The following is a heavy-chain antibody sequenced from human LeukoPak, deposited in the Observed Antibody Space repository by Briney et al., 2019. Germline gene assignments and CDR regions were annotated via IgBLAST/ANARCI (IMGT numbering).Heavy chain of an antibody. V-gene: IGHV3-21*01. J-gene: IGHJ4*02. D-gene: IGHD5-12*01. CDR2: ISSSSSYI. CDR3: ARDPVATITPFDY. Sequence: GGSLRLSCAASGFTFSSYSMNWVRQAPGKGLEWVSSISSSSSYIYYADSVKGRFTISRDNAKNSLYLQMNSLRAEDTAVYYCARDPVATITPFDYWRQGTLVTVSS. CDR1: GFTFSSYS.